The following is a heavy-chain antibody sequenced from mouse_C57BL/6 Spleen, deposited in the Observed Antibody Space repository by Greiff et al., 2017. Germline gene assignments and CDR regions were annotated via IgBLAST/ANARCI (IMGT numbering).Heavy chain of an antibody. CDR3: TRSLPTVVAPFDV. D-gene: IGHD1-1*01. J-gene: IGHJ1*03. CDR1: GYTFTSYW. Sequence: VQLQQSGTVLARPGASVKMSCKTSGYTFTSYWMHWVKQRPGQGLEWIGAIYPGNSDTSYNQKFKGKANLTAVTSASTAYMELSSLTNEDSAVYYCTRSLPTVVAPFDVWGTGTTVTVSS. CDR2: IYPGNSDT. V-gene: IGHV1-5*01.